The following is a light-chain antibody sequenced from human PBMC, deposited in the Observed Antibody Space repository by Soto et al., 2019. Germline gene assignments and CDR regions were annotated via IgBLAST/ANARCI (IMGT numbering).Light chain of an antibody. J-gene: IGLJ2*01. CDR3: SSYAGSQV. Sequence: QSALTQPPSASGSPGQSVTISCTGTSSDVGGYNYVSWYQQHPGKAPKLMIYEVSKRPSGVPDRFSGSKSGNTASLTVSGLQAEDEADYYCSSYAGSQVFGGGTQLTVL. CDR2: EVS. CDR1: SSDVGGYNY. V-gene: IGLV2-8*01.